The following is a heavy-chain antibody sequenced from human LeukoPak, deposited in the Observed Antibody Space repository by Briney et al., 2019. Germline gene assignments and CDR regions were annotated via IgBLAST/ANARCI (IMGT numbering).Heavy chain of an antibody. Sequence: AGGSLRLSCAASGFTVSSNYMSWVRQTPGKGLEWVSVVYSGGSTYYADSVKGRFTISRDNSKNTLYLQMNSLRAEDTAVYYCAGDRSSSRCAFDIWGQGTMVTVSS. V-gene: IGHV3-66*01. J-gene: IGHJ3*02. D-gene: IGHD6-6*01. CDR2: VYSGGST. CDR3: AGDRSSSRCAFDI. CDR1: GFTVSSNY.